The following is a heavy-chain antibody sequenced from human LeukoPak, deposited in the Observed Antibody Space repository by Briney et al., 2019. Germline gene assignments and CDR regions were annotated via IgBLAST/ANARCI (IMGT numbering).Heavy chain of an antibody. Sequence: PGGSLRLSCAASGFTFSSYAMSWVRQAPGKGLEWVSAISGSGGSTYYADSVKGRFTISRDNSKNTLYLQMNSLRAEDTAVYYCAKDTGYRPFHEYSWFDPWGQGTLVTVSS. CDR1: GFTFSSYA. V-gene: IGHV3-23*01. CDR2: ISGSGGST. D-gene: IGHD2-15*01. J-gene: IGHJ5*02. CDR3: AKDTGYRPFHEYSWFDP.